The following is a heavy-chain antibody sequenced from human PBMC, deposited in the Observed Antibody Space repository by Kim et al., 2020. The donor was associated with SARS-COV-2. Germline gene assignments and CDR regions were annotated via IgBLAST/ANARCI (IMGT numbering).Heavy chain of an antibody. CDR2: IYYSGDT. J-gene: IGHJ4*02. Sequence: SETLSLTCTVSGGSISRSSAYWGWIRQFPGKGLEWIGSIYYSGDTHYNPSLKNRVIISVDTSKNQFSLRLSSVTAADTAVYYCARQAAHLFVSNMSVLPAAINNWGQGTLVTVSS. D-gene: IGHD2-2*02. CDR3: ARQAAHLFVSNMSVLPAAINN. CDR1: GGSISRSSAY. V-gene: IGHV4-39*01.